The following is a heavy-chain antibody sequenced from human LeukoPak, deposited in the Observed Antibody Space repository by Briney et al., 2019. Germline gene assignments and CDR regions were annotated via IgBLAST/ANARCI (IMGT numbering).Heavy chain of an antibody. CDR3: ARHPVVTATPLPIDY. CDR2: IIPIFGTA. V-gene: IGHV1-69*13. Sequence: GASVKVSCKASGGTFSSYAISWVRQAPGQGLEWMGGIIPIFGTANYAQKFQGRVTITADESTSTAYMELSSLRSEDTAVYYCARHPVVTATPLPIDYWGQGTLVTVSS. CDR1: GGTFSSYA. D-gene: IGHD2-21*02. J-gene: IGHJ4*02.